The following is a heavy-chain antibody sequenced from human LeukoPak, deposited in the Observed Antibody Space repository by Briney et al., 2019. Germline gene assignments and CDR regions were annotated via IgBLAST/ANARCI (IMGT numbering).Heavy chain of an antibody. CDR1: GFTFDDYA. J-gene: IGHJ6*03. V-gene: IGHV3-43*02. Sequence: GGSLRLSCAASGFTFDDYAMHWVRQAPGKGLEWVSLISGDGGNTYYADSVKGQFTISRDNSKNSLYLQMNSLRTEDTALYYCAKDITYYYDSSGYYLGYMDVWGKGTTVTVSS. D-gene: IGHD3-22*01. CDR3: AKDITYYYDSSGYYLGYMDV. CDR2: ISGDGGNT.